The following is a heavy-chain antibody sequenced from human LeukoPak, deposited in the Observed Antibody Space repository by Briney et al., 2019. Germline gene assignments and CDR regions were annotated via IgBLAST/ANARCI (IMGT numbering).Heavy chain of an antibody. CDR1: GGSISSNNW. CDR2: IYHSGSP. CDR3: ARVNINNWHSCDY. J-gene: IGHJ4*02. Sequence: SKTLSLTCAVSGGSISSNNWWGWVCEPPGKGLEWIGEIYHSGSPNYNPSLKSRVTISVDKSRNHFSLNLSSVTAADTAVYYCARVNINNWHSCDYWGQGTLVTVSS. D-gene: IGHD1-1*01. V-gene: IGHV4-4*02.